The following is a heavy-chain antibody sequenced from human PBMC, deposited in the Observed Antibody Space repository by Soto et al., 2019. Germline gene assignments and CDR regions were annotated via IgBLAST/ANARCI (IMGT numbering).Heavy chain of an antibody. D-gene: IGHD5-18*01. CDR1: GTSVSNYY. Sequence: SETLSLTCSVSGTSVSNYYWSWIRQPAGKGLEHIGRIYTSGSTSYNPSLKGRVTMSMDTSQTQIYLNLTSVTAADTAVYYCARGGIQLSYAFDYWGQGIQVTVSS. CDR2: IYTSGST. V-gene: IGHV4-4*07. CDR3: ARGGIQLSYAFDY. J-gene: IGHJ4*02.